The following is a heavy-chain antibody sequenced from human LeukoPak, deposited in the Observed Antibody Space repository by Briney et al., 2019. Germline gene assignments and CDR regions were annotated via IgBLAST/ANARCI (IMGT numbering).Heavy chain of an antibody. V-gene: IGHV1-24*01. J-gene: IGHJ4*02. D-gene: IGHD6-6*01. CDR1: GYTLTELS. Sequence: ASVKVSCKVSGYTLTELSMHWVRQAPGKGLEWLGGFDPEDGETIYAQKFQGRVTMTEDTSTDTAYMELSSLRSEDTAVYYCATAHGAAHGYFDYWGQGTLVTVSS. CDR3: ATAHGAAHGYFDY. CDR2: FDPEDGET.